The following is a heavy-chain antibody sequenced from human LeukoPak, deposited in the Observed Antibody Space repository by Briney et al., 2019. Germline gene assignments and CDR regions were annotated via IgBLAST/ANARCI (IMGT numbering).Heavy chain of an antibody. CDR1: GFIFSSYW. V-gene: IGHV3-7*01. Sequence: GGSLRLSCAASGFIFSSYWMSWVRQAPGKGLEWVANINEDGSEKYYVDSVKGRFTISRDNAKNSLYLQMNSLRAEDTAVYYCARDHNGGLDSWGQGTLVTISS. D-gene: IGHD1-1*01. CDR2: INEDGSEK. CDR3: ARDHNGGLDS. J-gene: IGHJ4*02.